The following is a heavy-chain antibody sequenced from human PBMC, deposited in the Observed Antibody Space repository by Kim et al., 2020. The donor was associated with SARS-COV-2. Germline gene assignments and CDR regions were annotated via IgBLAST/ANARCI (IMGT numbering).Heavy chain of an antibody. CDR3: AKAAPYFDY. V-gene: IGHV3-23*01. Sequence: GTTYYTATVRGRFPISRDNSKNPLYLQMTSLRAEDTAVYYCAKAAPYFDYWGQGTLVTVSS. D-gene: IGHD6-25*01. CDR2: GTT. J-gene: IGHJ4*02.